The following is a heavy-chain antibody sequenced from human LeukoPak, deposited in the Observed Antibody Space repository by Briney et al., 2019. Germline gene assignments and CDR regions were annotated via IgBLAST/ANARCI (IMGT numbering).Heavy chain of an antibody. CDR2: IYTSGST. D-gene: IGHD6-19*01. Sequence: SETLSLTCTVSGGSISRYYWSWIRQPAGRGLEWMGRIYTSGSTNYNPSLKSRVTMSVDTSKNQFYLKLSSVTAADTAVYYCAGAIAVAGTVYYYHGMDVWGQGTTVTVSS. CDR3: AGAIAVAGTVYYYHGMDV. CDR1: GGSISRYY. V-gene: IGHV4-4*07. J-gene: IGHJ6*02.